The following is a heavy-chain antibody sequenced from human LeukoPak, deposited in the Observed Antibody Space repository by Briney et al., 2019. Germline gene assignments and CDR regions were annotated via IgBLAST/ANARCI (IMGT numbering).Heavy chain of an antibody. CDR1: GFTFSSDA. CDR3: AIVVAARQGTIDP. CDR2: ISGSGGTT. Sequence: GGSLRLSCAASGFTFSSDAMSSVRQAPGKGLELVSAISGSGGTTYYADSVNGRFTISRDNSKSTIYVQMNSLRAEDTAVYYCAIVVAARQGTIDPWGQGTLVTISS. J-gene: IGHJ5*02. D-gene: IGHD6-6*01. V-gene: IGHV3-23*01.